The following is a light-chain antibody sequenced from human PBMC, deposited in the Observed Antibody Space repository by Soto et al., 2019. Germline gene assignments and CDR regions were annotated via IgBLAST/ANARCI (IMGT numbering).Light chain of an antibody. CDR3: QHYNSYSEA. CDR1: QTISSW. CDR2: KAS. Sequence: IQMTQSPSTLSDSVGDRVTITCRASQTISSWLAWYQQKPGKAPKLLIYKASTLKSGVPSRFSGSGSGTEFTLTISSLQPDDFATYYCQHYNSYSEAVGQGTKVDSK. V-gene: IGKV1-5*03. J-gene: IGKJ1*01.